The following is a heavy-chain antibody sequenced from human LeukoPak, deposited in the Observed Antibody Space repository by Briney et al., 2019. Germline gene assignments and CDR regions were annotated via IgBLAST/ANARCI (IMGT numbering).Heavy chain of an antibody. CDR1: GGSISSSSYY. D-gene: IGHD3-10*01. CDR3: ATQGNYFDY. Sequence: SETLSLTCTVSGGSISSSSYYWGWIRQPPGKGLGWIGSIYYSGSTYYNPSLKSRVTISVDTSKNQFSLKLSSVTAADTAVYYCATQGNYFDYWGQGTLVTVSS. J-gene: IGHJ4*02. CDR2: IYYSGST. V-gene: IGHV4-39*01.